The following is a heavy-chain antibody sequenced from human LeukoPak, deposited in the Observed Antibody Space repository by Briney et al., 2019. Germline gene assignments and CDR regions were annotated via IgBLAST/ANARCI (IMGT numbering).Heavy chain of an antibody. CDR1: GFTFSSYE. V-gene: IGHV3-48*03. J-gene: IGHJ4*02. CDR3: ARDGNYHDSSGYQFDY. CDR2: ISSSGSTI. D-gene: IGHD3-22*01. Sequence: GGSLRLSCAASGFTFSSYEMNWVRQAPGKGLEWVSYISSSGSTIYYADSVKGRFTISRDNAKNSLYLQMNSLRAEDTAVYYCARDGNYHDSSGYQFDYWGQGTLVTVSS.